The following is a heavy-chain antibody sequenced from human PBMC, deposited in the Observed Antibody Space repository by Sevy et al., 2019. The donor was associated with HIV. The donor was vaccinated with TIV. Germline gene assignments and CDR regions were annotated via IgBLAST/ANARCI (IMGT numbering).Heavy chain of an antibody. D-gene: IGHD3-10*01. J-gene: IGHJ6*02. CDR3: ARESRVRGVPYYYGMDV. V-gene: IGHV1-18*01. Sequence: ASVKVSCKASGYTFTNYGVSWVRQAPGQGLEWMGWISAYNGNTNYAQKFQGRVTVTTDTPTNTAYVELRSLRSDDTAVYCCARESRVRGVPYYYGMDVWGQGTTVTVSS. CDR1: GYTFTNYG. CDR2: ISAYNGNT.